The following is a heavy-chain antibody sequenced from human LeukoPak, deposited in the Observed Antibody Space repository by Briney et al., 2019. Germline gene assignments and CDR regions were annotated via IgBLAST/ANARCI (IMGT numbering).Heavy chain of an antibody. CDR1: GYTFTGYY. CDR2: INPNSGGT. CDR3: ARAARIAAAGTSWFDP. J-gene: IGHJ5*02. Sequence: ASVKVSCKASGYTFTGYYMHWVRQAPGQGLEWMGWINPNSGGTNYAQKFQGRVTMTRDTSISTAYMELSRLRSDDTAVYYCARAARIAAAGTSWFDPWGRGTLVTVSS. V-gene: IGHV1-2*02. D-gene: IGHD6-13*01.